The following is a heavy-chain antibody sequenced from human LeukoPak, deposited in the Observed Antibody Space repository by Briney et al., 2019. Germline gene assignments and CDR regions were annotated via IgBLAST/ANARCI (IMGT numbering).Heavy chain of an antibody. CDR3: ARGLLRYFDWLLYY. CDR2: ISAYNGNT. D-gene: IGHD3-9*01. V-gene: IGHV1-18*01. CDR1: GYTFTSYG. Sequence: ASVKVSCKASGYTFTSYGISWVRQAPGQGLEWMGWISAYNGNTNYAQKLQGRVTMTTDTSTSTANMELRSLRSDDTAVYYCARGLLRYFDWLLYYWGQGTLVTVSS. J-gene: IGHJ4*02.